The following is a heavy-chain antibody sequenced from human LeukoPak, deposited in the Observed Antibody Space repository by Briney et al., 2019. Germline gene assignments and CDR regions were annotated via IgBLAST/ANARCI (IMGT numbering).Heavy chain of an antibody. CDR3: ARAIFGVVTSYYYYYMDV. V-gene: IGHV1-18*04. CDR1: GYTFTGYY. D-gene: IGHD3-3*01. Sequence: GASVKVSCKASGYTFTGYYMHWVRQAPGQGLEWMGWISAYNGNTNYAQKLQGRVTMTTDTSTSTAYMELRSLRSDDTAVYYCARAIFGVVTSYYYYYMDVWGKGTTVTVSS. J-gene: IGHJ6*03. CDR2: ISAYNGNT.